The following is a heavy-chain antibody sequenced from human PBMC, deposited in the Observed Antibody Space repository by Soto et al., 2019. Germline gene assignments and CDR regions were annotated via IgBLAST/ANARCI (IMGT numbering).Heavy chain of an antibody. CDR3: ARASRSVGGDAFDI. D-gene: IGHD2-15*01. Sequence: SVRVSCKASGGTFSSYAISWVRQAPGQGLEWMGGIIPIFGTANYAQKFQGRVTITADKSTSTAYMELSSLRSEDTAVYYCARASRSVGGDAFDIWGQGTMVTVSS. CDR1: GGTFSSYA. CDR2: IIPIFGTA. J-gene: IGHJ3*02. V-gene: IGHV1-69*06.